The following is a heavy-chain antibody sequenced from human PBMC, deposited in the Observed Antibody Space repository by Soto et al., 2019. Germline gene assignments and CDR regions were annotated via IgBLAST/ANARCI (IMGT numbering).Heavy chain of an antibody. CDR1: GGSINNGDYY. CDR2: MYYSGNT. Sequence: QVQLQESGPGLVKPSQTLSLTCTVSGGSINNGDYYWSWIRQPPGKGLEWIGYMYYSGNTYYNPSLKSRGTISIDTSKNQFSLKPRSVTVADTAVYFCAREGIGYCKRTSCHGVDVWGQGTTVIVSS. V-gene: IGHV4-30-4*01. CDR3: AREGIGYCKRTSCHGVDV. J-gene: IGHJ6*02. D-gene: IGHD2-2*01.